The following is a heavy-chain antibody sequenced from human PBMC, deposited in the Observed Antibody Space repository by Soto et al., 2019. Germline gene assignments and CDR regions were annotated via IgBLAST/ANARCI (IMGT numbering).Heavy chain of an antibody. CDR1: GSSISSFY. J-gene: IGHJ4*02. Sequence: SETLSLTCTVSGSSISSFYWRLLRQPPGKGLEWIGYIYYSGSTNYNPSLKSRVTISVDTSKNQFSLKLSSVTAADTAVYYCAGTGWYSSGWYYVYWGQGTLVTVSS. V-gene: IGHV4-59*01. CDR2: IYYSGST. CDR3: AGTGWYSSGWYYVY. D-gene: IGHD6-19*01.